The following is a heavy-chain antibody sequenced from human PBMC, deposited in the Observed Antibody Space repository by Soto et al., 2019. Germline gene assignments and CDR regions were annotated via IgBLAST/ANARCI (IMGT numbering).Heavy chain of an antibody. CDR2: ISYDGSNK. V-gene: IGHV3-30*18. D-gene: IGHD4-17*01. J-gene: IGHJ3*02. CDR1: GFTFSSYG. CDR3: AKEDYGDYVLAFDI. Sequence: GGSLRLSCAASGFTFSSYGMHWVRQAPGKGLEWVAVISYDGSNKYYADSVKGRYTICRDNSKNTLYLQMNSLRAEDTAVYYCAKEDYGDYVLAFDIWGQGTMVTVSS.